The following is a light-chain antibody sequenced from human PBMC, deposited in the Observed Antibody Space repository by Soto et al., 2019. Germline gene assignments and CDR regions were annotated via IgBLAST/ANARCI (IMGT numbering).Light chain of an antibody. CDR1: QSVSNNY. CDR2: GAS. V-gene: IGKV3-20*01. J-gene: IGKJ1*01. CDR3: QQYGSSGT. Sequence: EILFTQSPGTLSLSPGERPTLSCRASQSVSNNYLAWYQQKPGKAPRLLIYGASNRATGIPDRFSGSGSGTDFTLTIRRLEPEDFAVYYCQQYGSSGTFGQGTKVDIK.